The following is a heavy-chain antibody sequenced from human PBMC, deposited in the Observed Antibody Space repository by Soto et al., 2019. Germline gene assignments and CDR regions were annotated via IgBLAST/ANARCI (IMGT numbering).Heavy chain of an antibody. D-gene: IGHD3-3*01. CDR3: ATMRGYPNYSYYYMDV. V-gene: IGHV3-7*01. J-gene: IGHJ6*03. CDR2: MNQDGSER. CDR1: GVTVSTYG. Sequence: GGSLRLSCAASGVTVSTYGMTWVRQAPGKGLEWVANMNQDGSERYYVDSVKGRFTISRDNAKNSLYLQMNSLRAEDTAVYYCATMRGYPNYSYYYMDVWGEGTTVTVSS.